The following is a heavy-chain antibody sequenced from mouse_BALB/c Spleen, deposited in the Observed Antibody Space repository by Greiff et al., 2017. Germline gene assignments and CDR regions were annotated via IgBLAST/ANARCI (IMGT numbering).Heavy chain of an antibody. Sequence: VQLQQSGPGLVAPSQSLSITCTVSGFSLTSYGVHWVRQPPGKGLEWLGVIWAGGSTNYNSALMSRLSISKDNSKSQVFLKMNSLQTDDTAMYYCARESAPYYYAMDYWGQGTSVTVSS. V-gene: IGHV2-9*02. CDR3: ARESAPYYYAMDY. J-gene: IGHJ4*01. CDR2: IWAGGST. CDR1: GFSLTSYG.